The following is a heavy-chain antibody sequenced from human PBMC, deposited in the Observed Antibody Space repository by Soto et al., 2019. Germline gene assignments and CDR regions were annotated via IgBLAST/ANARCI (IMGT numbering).Heavy chain of an antibody. CDR1: GVSFSGYY. J-gene: IGHJ5*02. V-gene: IGHV4-34*01. D-gene: IGHD3-10*01. CDR2: INHSGST. Sequence: PSETLSLTCAVYGVSFSGYYWSWIRQPPGKGLEWIGEINHSGSTNYNPSLRSRVTISVDTSKNQFSLKLSSVTAADTAVYYCARMIWFGESPQYNWFDPWGQGTLVTVS. CDR3: ARMIWFGESPQYNWFDP.